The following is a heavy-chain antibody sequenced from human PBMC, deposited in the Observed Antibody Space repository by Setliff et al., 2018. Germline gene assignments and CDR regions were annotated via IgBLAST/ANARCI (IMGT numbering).Heavy chain of an antibody. D-gene: IGHD6-19*01. V-gene: IGHV1-69*05. J-gene: IGHJ4*02. CDR1: GGTFSSYA. CDR2: IIPIFGTA. Sequence: SVKVSCKASGGTFSSYAISWVRQAPGQGLEWMGGIIPIFGTANYAQKFQGRVTITMDESTSTAYMELSSLRSEDTAVYYCARGLYSSGYLFDSFDYWGQGTLVTVSS. CDR3: ARGLYSSGYLFDSFDY.